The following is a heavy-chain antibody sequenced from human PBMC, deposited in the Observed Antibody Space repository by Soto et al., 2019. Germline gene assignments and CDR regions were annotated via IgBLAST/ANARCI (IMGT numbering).Heavy chain of an antibody. CDR1: GFSFSFSG. J-gene: IGHJ3*02. Sequence: QVHLVESGGGVVQPGRSLRLSCAASGFSFSFSGMHWVRQAPGKGLEWVAGLWYDGSSANYADSVKGRFTISRHNSKNTLHLQMDSLRVEYTAMYYCARGLAKVAGGAFDIWGQGTMVIVSS. D-gene: IGHD3-16*01. CDR3: ARGLAKVAGGAFDI. CDR2: LWYDGSSA. V-gene: IGHV3-33*01.